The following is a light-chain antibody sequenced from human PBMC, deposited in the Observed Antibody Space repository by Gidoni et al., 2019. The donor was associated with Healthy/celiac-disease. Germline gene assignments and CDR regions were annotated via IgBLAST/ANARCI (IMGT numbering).Light chain of an antibody. V-gene: IGKV4-1*01. J-gene: IGKJ4*01. Sequence: DLVMTQSPDSLAVSLGERATINCKSSQRVLYSSNNQNYLAWYQQKPGQPPKLLIYWASTREAGVPDRFRGSGSGTDFTLTISSLQAEDVAVYYCQQYYSTPLTFGGGTKVEIK. CDR3: QQYYSTPLT. CDR2: WAS. CDR1: QRVLYSSNNQNY.